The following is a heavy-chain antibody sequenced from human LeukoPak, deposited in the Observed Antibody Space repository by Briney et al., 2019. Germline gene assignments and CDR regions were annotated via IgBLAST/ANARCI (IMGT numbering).Heavy chain of an antibody. Sequence: AGGSLGLSCVASGFTFSSYSMNWVRQAPGKGLEWVSSISSSSSYIYYADSVKGRFTISRDNAKNSLYLQMNSLRAEDTAVYYCASSSLVLRGVITLPTDYWGQGSLVTVSS. CDR3: ASSSLVLRGVITLPTDY. CDR1: GFTFSSYS. V-gene: IGHV3-21*01. CDR2: ISSSSSYI. D-gene: IGHD3-10*01. J-gene: IGHJ4*02.